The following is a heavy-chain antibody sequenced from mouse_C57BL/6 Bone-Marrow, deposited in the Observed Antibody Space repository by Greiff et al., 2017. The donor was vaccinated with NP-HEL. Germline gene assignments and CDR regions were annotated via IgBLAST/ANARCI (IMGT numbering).Heavy chain of an antibody. Sequence: EVQGVESGPELVKPGASVKIPCKASGYTFTDYNMDWVKQSHGQSLEWIGDINPNNGGTIYNQKFKGKATLTVDKSSSTAYMELRSLTSEDTAVYYCARTGYDYDGYYFDYWGQGTTLTVSS. V-gene: IGHV1-18*01. CDR1: GYTFTDYN. CDR3: ARTGYDYDGYYFDY. CDR2: INPNNGGT. D-gene: IGHD2-4*01. J-gene: IGHJ2*01.